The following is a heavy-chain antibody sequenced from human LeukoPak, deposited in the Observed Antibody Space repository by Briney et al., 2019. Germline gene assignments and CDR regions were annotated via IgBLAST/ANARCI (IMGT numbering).Heavy chain of an antibody. J-gene: IGHJ4*02. CDR2: IYTSGST. V-gene: IGHV4-61*02. CDR1: GGSISSGSYY. CDR3: ARALSFRFFED. Sequence: SETLSLTCTVSGGSISSGSYYWSWIRQPAGKGLEWIGRIYTSGSTNYNPSLKSRVTISVDTSKNQFSLKLSSVTAADTAVYYCARALSFRFFEDWGQGTLVTVSS. D-gene: IGHD3-16*02.